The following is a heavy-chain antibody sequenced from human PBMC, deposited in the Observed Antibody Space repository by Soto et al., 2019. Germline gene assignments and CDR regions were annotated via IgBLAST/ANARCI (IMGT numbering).Heavy chain of an antibody. V-gene: IGHV4-30-2*01. CDR1: GGSISSGGYS. J-gene: IGHJ6*02. CDR2: IYHSGST. CDR3: ARARLEVGAKLGYYGMDV. Sequence: KTSETLSLTCAVSGGSISSGGYSWSWIRQPPGKGLEWIGYIYHSGSTYYNPSLKSRVTISVDRSKNQFSLKLSSVTAADTAVYYCARARLEVGAKLGYYGMDVWGQGTTVTVSS. D-gene: IGHD1-26*01.